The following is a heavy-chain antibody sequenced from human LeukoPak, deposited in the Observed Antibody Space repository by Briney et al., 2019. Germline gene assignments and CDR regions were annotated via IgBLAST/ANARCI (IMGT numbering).Heavy chain of an antibody. V-gene: IGHV3-48*03. Sequence: GGSLRLSCAASGVTFSSYEMKWVRQATGKGLEWVSYISSSGSTIYYADSVKGRFTISRDNAKNSLYLQMNSLRAEDTAVYYCARDPGGAFDYWGQGTLVTVSS. CDR3: ARDPGGAFDY. CDR1: GVTFSSYE. CDR2: ISSSGSTI. J-gene: IGHJ4*02. D-gene: IGHD3-16*01.